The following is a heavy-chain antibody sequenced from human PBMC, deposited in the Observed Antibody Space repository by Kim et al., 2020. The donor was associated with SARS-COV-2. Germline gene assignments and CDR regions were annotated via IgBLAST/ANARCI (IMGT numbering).Heavy chain of an antibody. J-gene: IGHJ4*02. CDR1: GYSFTGYY. Sequence: ASVKVSCKASGYSFTGYYMHWVRQAPGQGLEWMGRINANTGGTNDAPKFQGRVTITRDTSISTTYMELSSLRSDDTAVYYCARETSSSAGREIDYWGQGTLVTVSS. V-gene: IGHV1-2*06. D-gene: IGHD6-6*01. CDR2: INANTGGT. CDR3: ARETSSSAGREIDY.